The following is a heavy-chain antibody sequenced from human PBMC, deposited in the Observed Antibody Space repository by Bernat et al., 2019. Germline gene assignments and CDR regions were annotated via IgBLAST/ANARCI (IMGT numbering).Heavy chain of an antibody. J-gene: IGHJ6*03. Sequence: EVQLVESGGGLVQPGGSLRLSCAASGFTFSSYEMIWVRQAPGKGLEWVSYISSSGSTIYYADSVKGRFTISRDNAKNSLYLQMNSLRAEDTAVYYCARDCSGGSCYGYYYYYYMDVWGKGTTVTVSS. V-gene: IGHV3-48*03. D-gene: IGHD2-15*01. CDR1: GFTFSSYE. CDR2: ISSSGSTI. CDR3: ARDCSGGSCYGYYYYYYMDV.